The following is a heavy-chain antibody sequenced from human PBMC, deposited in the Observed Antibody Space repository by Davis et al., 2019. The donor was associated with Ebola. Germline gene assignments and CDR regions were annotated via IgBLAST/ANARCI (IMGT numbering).Heavy chain of an antibody. CDR3: ARDSGGSYFSY. V-gene: IGHV4-30-2*01. CDR1: GGSISSGGYS. Sequence: PSETLSLTCGLSGGSISSGGYSWYWIRQPPGKGLEWIGYIYHSGSTYYNPSLKDRVTISIDRSKNQFSLKLSSVTAADTAVYYCARDSGGSYFSYWGQGTLVTVSS. D-gene: IGHD1-26*01. J-gene: IGHJ4*02. CDR2: IYHSGST.